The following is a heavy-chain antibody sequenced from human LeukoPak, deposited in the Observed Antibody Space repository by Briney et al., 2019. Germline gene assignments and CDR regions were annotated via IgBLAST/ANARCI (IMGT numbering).Heavy chain of an antibody. J-gene: IGHJ4*02. CDR1: GGSISSGGYY. D-gene: IGHD3-3*01. CDR3: ARQRGRFLEWLFFDY. CDR2: IYYSGST. V-gene: IGHV4-31*03. Sequence: PSETLSLTCTVSGGSISSGGYYWSWIRQHPGKGLEWIGYIYYSGSTYYNPSIKSRVTISVDTSKNQFSLKLSSVTAADTAVYYCARQRGRFLEWLFFDYWGQGTLVTVSS.